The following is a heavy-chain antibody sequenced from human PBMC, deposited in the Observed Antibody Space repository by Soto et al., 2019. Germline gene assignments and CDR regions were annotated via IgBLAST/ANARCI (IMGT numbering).Heavy chain of an antibody. V-gene: IGHV3-21*01. Sequence: GGSLRLSCAASGFTFSSYSMNWVRQAPGKGLEWVSSISSSSSYIYYADSVKGRFTISRDNAKNSLYLQMNSLRAEDTAVYYCARDSGYYGSGSYYNTDAFDIWGQGTMVTVSS. CDR1: GFTFSSYS. D-gene: IGHD3-10*01. CDR3: ARDSGYYGSGSYYNTDAFDI. J-gene: IGHJ3*02. CDR2: ISSSSSYI.